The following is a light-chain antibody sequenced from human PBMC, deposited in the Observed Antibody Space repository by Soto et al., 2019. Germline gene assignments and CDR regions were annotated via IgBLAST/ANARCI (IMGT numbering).Light chain of an antibody. J-gene: IGKJ4*01. V-gene: IGKV1-5*03. CDR1: QSIGSW. CDR2: KAS. CDR3: QQYESYPIT. Sequence: DSQMTQYPSTLSASVGDRVTITCRASQSIGSWLAWYQQKPGKAPKLLISKASTLQSGVPPRFSGSGSGTEFTLIISGLQPDDFATYYCQQYESYPITFGGGTKVEIK.